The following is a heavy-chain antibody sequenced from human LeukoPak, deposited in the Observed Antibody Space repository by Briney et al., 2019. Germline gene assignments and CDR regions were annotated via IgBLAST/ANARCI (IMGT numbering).Heavy chain of an antibody. D-gene: IGHD4-17*01. Sequence: GGSLRLSCTASGFTFDAYAMDWGRQAPGEGLEWGSGLTNTGGTKYYADSVKGRFTISRDNSNLTIYLQINSLRGEDTAVYHCARGSSWYGDPRGFDNWGQGALVTVSS. V-gene: IGHV3-23*01. CDR1: GFTFDAYA. J-gene: IGHJ4*02. CDR2: LTNTGGTK. CDR3: ARGSSWYGDPRGFDN.